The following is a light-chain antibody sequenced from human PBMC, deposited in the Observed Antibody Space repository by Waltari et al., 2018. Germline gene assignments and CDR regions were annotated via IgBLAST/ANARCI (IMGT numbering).Light chain of an antibody. Sequence: QSALTQPASVSRSHGQSITLPCTGTSSDVEKYTLVSWYQHHPDKAPKLMFYEVTKRPSGVSNRFSGSKSGNTASLTISGRQAEDEADYYCCSYAGGGTYVFGPGTKVTVL. J-gene: IGLJ1*01. CDR3: CSYAGGGTYV. V-gene: IGLV2-23*02. CDR2: EVT. CDR1: SSDVEKYTL.